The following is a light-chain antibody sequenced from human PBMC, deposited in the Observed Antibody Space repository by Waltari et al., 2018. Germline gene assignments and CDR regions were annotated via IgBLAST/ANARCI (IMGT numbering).Light chain of an antibody. J-gene: IGKJ3*01. CDR1: QNILSSDGNTY. CDR2: KVS. CDR3: MQGSHLPLT. Sequence: VVMNQSPLSLPVTLGQPDSISCRASQNILSSDGNTYLNWFQPRPGQSPRRLIYKVSNRYSGIPVRFSCSCAGTDFTLRISRVEAEDVGLYYCMQGSHLPLTFGPGTKVDFK. V-gene: IGKV2-30*01.